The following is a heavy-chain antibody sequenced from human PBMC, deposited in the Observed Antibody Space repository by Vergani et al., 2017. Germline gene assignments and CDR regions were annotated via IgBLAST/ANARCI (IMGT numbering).Heavy chain of an antibody. CDR3: GRVADFYGLGSRLLDL. V-gene: IGHV4-59*02. J-gene: IGHJ5*02. CDR1: GASVNSYY. Sequence: QVQLQESGPGLVKPSETLSLTCTVSGASVNSYYWSWIRQPPGKGLEWMGYVSFRGDTLYDPSVKGRMTISLNTSSNKLSLYLTSVTAADTAVYYCGRVADFYGLGSRLLDLWGQGILVTVSA. CDR2: VSFRGDT. D-gene: IGHD3-10*01.